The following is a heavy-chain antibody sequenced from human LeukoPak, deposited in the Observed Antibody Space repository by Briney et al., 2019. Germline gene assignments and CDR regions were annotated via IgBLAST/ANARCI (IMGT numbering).Heavy chain of an antibody. CDR3: ARDHGDCSSTSCQWEAFDI. CDR2: INQDGSGK. J-gene: IGHJ3*02. D-gene: IGHD2-2*01. CDR1: GFTVSDYW. V-gene: IGHV3-7*03. Sequence: GGSLRLSCTASGFTVSDYWMNWVRQAPGKGLECVANINQDGSGKYYVDSVKGRFTISRDNAKSSLYLQMNTLRAEDTAVYYCARDHGDCSSTSCQWEAFDIWGQGTMVTVSS.